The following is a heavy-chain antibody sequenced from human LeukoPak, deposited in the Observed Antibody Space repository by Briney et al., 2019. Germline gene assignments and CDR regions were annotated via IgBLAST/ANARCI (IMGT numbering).Heavy chain of an antibody. CDR1: GFTVTNNY. V-gene: IGHV3-53*04. D-gene: IGHD3-16*01. CDR2: IYSDGST. CDR3: AKDLTNGWGTFDY. J-gene: IGHJ4*02. Sequence: GWSLRLSCAASGFTVTNNYMNWVRQAPGKGLEWVSVIYSDGSTFYPDSVKGRFTISRHNSKNIVYLQMNSLRTEDTAVYYCAKDLTNGWGTFDYWGQGTLVTVSS.